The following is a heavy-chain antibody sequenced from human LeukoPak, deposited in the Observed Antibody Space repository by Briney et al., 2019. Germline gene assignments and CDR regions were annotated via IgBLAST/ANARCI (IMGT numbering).Heavy chain of an antibody. Sequence: SGPLSLPCHVSGGSIINYYWSWIRQPPGKGLEGIGYIYYSGSTNYKSSLKSRVTISIDTSKKQFSLKLSSVTAADTAVYYCARGQGYGLLNAVDDWGQGTLVTVSS. CDR2: IYYSGST. D-gene: IGHD5-18*01. J-gene: IGHJ4*02. CDR1: GGSIINYY. CDR3: ARGQGYGLLNAVDD. V-gene: IGHV4-59*01.